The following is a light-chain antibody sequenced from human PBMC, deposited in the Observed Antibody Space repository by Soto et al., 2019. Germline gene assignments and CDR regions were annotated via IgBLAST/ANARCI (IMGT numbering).Light chain of an antibody. V-gene: IGLV1-44*01. CDR1: RSNIGSNA. CDR3: AAWDDSLNARGV. Sequence: QSVLTQPPSASGTPGQRVTISCSGSRSNIGSNAVSWYQQLPGTAPKLLIYNDNQRPSGVPDRFSASKSGTSASLAISGLQSEDEADYYCAAWDDSLNARGVFGGGTKPTVL. CDR2: NDN. J-gene: IGLJ3*02.